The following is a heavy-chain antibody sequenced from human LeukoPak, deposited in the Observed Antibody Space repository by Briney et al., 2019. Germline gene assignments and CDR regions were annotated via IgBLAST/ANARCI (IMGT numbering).Heavy chain of an antibody. CDR2: INTNTGNP. J-gene: IGHJ4*02. V-gene: IGHV7-4-1*02. D-gene: IGHD1-26*01. Sequence: ASVKVSCKASGYTFSNYAINWVRQAPGQRLGWMGWINTNTGNPTYAQGFTGRFVFSLDTSVSTAYLQISGLKAEDTAVYYCAREWDLLVDYWGQGTLVTVSS. CDR1: GYTFSNYA. CDR3: AREWDLLVDY.